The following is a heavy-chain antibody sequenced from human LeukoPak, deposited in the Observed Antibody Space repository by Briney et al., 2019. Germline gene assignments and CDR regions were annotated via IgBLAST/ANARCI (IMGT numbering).Heavy chain of an antibody. J-gene: IGHJ4*02. CDR2: ISSSSTYI. CDR3: ARDSTRFDY. CDR1: GFIFSNDW. Sequence: GGSLRLSCAASGFIFSNDWMSWVRQAPGKGLEWVSSISSSSTYIYYTDSMKGRFTISRDNAKNSLYLQMNSLRAEDTAVYYCARDSTRFDYWGQGTLVTVSS. V-gene: IGHV3-21*01.